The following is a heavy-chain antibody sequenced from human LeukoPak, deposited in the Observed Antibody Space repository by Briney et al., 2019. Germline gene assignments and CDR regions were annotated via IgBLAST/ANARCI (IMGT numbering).Heavy chain of an antibody. D-gene: IGHD1-14*01. CDR3: ARDVPGATYWYFDL. Sequence: SETLSLTCTVSGGSVSSGSYYWSWIRQPAGKGLEWIGRIYTSGSTNYNPSLKSRVTMSVDTSKNQFSLKLSSVTAADTAVYYCARDVPGATYWYFDLWGRGTLVTVSS. V-gene: IGHV4-61*02. CDR2: IYTSGST. CDR1: GGSVSSGSYY. J-gene: IGHJ2*01.